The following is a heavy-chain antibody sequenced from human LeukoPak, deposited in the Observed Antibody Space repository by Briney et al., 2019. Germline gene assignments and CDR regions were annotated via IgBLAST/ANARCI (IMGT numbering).Heavy chain of an antibody. J-gene: IGHJ2*01. CDR2: ISAYNGNT. CDR1: GYTFTSYG. CDR3: ARDPASVTQGRYWYFDL. V-gene: IGHV1-18*01. D-gene: IGHD4-17*01. Sequence: GASVKVSCKASGYTFTSYGITWVRQAPGQGLEWMGWISAYNGNTNYAQKFQGRVTMTTDTSTSTAYMELRSLRSDDTAVYYCARDPASVTQGRYWYFDLWGRGTLVTVSS.